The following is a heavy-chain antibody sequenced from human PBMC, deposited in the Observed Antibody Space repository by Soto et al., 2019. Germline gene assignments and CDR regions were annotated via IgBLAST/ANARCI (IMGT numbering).Heavy chain of an antibody. CDR2: TYYRSKWYN. V-gene: IGHV6-1*01. CDR1: GDSVSSNSAA. J-gene: IGHJ6*02. CDR3: ARDWESMVRGVILGPYAYYYVMAL. Sequence: SQTLSLTCAISGDSVSSNSAAWNWIRQSPSRGLEWLGRTYYRSKWYNDYAVSVKSRITINPDTSKNQFSLQLNSVTPEDTAVYYCARDWESMVRGVILGPYAYYYVMALWLQGTLVT. D-gene: IGHD3-10*01.